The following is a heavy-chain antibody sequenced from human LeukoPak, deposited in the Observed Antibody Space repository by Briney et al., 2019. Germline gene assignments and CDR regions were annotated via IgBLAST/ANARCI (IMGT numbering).Heavy chain of an antibody. CDR2: IWYDGSKK. CDR1: GFTFSSYG. V-gene: IGHV3-30*02. CDR3: VKDSRWFGEPAYYYGLDV. J-gene: IGHJ6*02. Sequence: GGPLRLSCAASGFTFSSYGMHWVRQASGKGLEWVAVIWYDGSKKYYADSVKGRFTISRDNSKNTLYLQMNSLRAEDTAVYYCVKDSRWFGEPAYYYGLDVWGQGTTVTVSS. D-gene: IGHD3-10*01.